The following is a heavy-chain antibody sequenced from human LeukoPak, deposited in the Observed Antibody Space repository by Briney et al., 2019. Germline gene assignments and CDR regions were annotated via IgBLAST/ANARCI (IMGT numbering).Heavy chain of an antibody. J-gene: IGHJ4*02. V-gene: IGHV5-51*01. CDR3: ARHHGYNDFDY. Sequence: GASVKVSCKASGYTFTSYGISWVRQAPGQGLEWMGIIYPGDSDTRYSPSFQGQVTISADKSISTAYLQWSSLKASDTAMYYCARHHGYNDFDYWGQGTLVTVSS. CDR2: IYPGDSDT. D-gene: IGHD5-24*01. CDR1: GYTFTSYG.